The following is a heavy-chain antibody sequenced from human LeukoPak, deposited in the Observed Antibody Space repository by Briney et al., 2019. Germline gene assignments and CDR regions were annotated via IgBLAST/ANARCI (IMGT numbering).Heavy chain of an antibody. CDR3: AKGDSGYYTFFDY. CDR2: ISYDGSNK. V-gene: IGHV3-30*18. J-gene: IGHJ4*02. Sequence: GESLRLSCAASGFTFSTYGMHWVRQAPGKGLEWVAVISYDGSNKYYADSVKGRFTISRDNSKNTLYLQVNSLRAEDTALYYCAKGDSGYYTFFDYWGQGTLVTVSS. D-gene: IGHD3-22*01. CDR1: GFTFSTYG.